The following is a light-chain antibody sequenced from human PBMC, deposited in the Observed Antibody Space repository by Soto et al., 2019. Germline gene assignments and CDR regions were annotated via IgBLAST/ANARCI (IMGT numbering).Light chain of an antibody. Sequence: QSVLTQPPSVSAAPGQMVTISCSGSSSNIGNNYVSWYQQLPGTAPKLLIYDNNKRPSGIPDRFSGSKSGTSATLGITGLQTGDEADYDCEAWDSSLYVVIFGGVTKFTVL. J-gene: IGLJ2*01. CDR1: SSNIGNNY. CDR2: DNN. CDR3: EAWDSSLYVVI. V-gene: IGLV1-51*01.